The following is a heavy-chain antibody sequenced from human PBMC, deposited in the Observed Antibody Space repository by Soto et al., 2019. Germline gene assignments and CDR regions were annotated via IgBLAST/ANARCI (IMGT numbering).Heavy chain of an antibody. CDR3: AKTKRGVVVVEAATPSYGMDV. CDR2: ITGSSATI. J-gene: IGHJ6*02. D-gene: IGHD2-15*01. V-gene: IGHV3-48*01. Sequence: GGSLRLSCVTSGFNFSPISMIWVRQAPGKGLEWISYITGSSATIYYADSMRGRFTVSRDNAKNSVYLQMNSLRAEDTAVYYCAKTKRGVVVVEAATPSYGMDVWGQGTTVTVSS. CDR1: GFNFSPIS.